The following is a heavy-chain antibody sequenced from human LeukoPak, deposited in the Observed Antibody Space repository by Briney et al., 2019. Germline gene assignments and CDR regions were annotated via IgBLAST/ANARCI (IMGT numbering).Heavy chain of an antibody. CDR3: ARVGALSSSWLLY. CDR2: ISYDGSNK. CDR1: GFTFSSYA. Sequence: PGGSLRLSCAASGFTFSSYAMHWVRQAPGKGLEWVAVISYDGSNKYYADSVKGRFTISRDNAKNSLYLQMNSLRAEDTAVYFCARVGALSSSWLLYWGQGTLVTVSS. J-gene: IGHJ4*02. D-gene: IGHD6-13*01. V-gene: IGHV3-30*04.